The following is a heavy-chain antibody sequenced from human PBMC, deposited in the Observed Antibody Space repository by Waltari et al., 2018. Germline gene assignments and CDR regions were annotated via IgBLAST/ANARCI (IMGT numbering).Heavy chain of an antibody. CDR2: MDGDGSNT. D-gene: IGHD3-22*01. Sequence: EVQLVESGGGLVQPGGSLNLSCEASGFNIRTSWVHWGRQAPGKGVEWGSRMDGDGSNTNFADSVDGRFTMSRDNAKNTVYLQMNALRGEDTAVYYCARNKGYYDNSGYYFYDFGMDVWGQGTTVTVS. CDR1: GFNIRTSW. J-gene: IGHJ6*02. CDR3: ARNKGYYDNSGYYFYDFGMDV. V-gene: IGHV3-74*01.